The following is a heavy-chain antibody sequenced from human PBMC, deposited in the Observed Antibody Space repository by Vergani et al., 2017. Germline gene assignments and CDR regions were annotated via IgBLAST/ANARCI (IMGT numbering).Heavy chain of an antibody. J-gene: IGHJ4*02. D-gene: IGHD2-2*02. CDR3: ARGYCSSTSCYNSFDY. CDR1: GGTFSSYA. V-gene: IGHV1-69*01. CDR2: IIPIFGTA. Sequence: QVQLVQSGAEVKKPGSSVKVSCKASGGTFSSYAISWVRQAPGQGLEWMGGIIPIFGTANYAQKFQGRVTITADESTSTAYMEPSSLRSEDTAVYYCARGYCSSTSCYNSFDYWGQGTLVTVSS.